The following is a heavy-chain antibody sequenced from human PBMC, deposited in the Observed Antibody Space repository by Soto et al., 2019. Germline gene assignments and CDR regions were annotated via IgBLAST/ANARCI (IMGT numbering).Heavy chain of an antibody. CDR3: ARDASYASSYYFDF. CDR1: GGSVSSGSYY. V-gene: IGHV4-61*01. Sequence: SETLSLTCTVSGGSVSSGSYYWSWIRQPPGKGLEWIGFIYYSGSTSYYPSFKSRVTISLDTSRNQFSLKLSSVTAADTAVYYCARDASYASSYYFDFWGQGTLVTVSS. CDR2: IYYSGST. J-gene: IGHJ4*02. D-gene: IGHD6-6*01.